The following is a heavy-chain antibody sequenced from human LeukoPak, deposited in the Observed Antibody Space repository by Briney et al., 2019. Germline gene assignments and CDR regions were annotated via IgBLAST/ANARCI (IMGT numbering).Heavy chain of an antibody. Sequence: SQTLSLTCAVSGYSISSGYYWGWIRQPPGKGLEWIGSIYHSGSTYYNPSLKSRVTISLDTSKNQVSLKLTSVTAADTAVYYLGRIAPRGYSNGQKRGGQGPRAPVPS. CDR2: IYHSGST. V-gene: IGHV4-38-2*01. CDR1: GYSISSGYY. D-gene: IGHD4-11*01. J-gene: IGHJ4*02. CDR3: GRIAPRGYSNGQKR.